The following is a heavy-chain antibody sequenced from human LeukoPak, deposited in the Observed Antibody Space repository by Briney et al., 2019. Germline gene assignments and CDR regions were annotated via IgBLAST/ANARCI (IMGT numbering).Heavy chain of an antibody. Sequence: KPSGNPSLTCAVYGGSFNGYYWGRIPPPPGKGLGWIGEINHSGSTNYNPSLKSRVTISVDTSKNQFSLKLSSVTAADTAVYYGARGEQLVAVFDYWGQGTLVTVSS. D-gene: IGHD6-6*01. CDR2: INHSGST. V-gene: IGHV4-34*01. J-gene: IGHJ4*02. CDR1: GGSFNGYY. CDR3: ARGEQLVAVFDY.